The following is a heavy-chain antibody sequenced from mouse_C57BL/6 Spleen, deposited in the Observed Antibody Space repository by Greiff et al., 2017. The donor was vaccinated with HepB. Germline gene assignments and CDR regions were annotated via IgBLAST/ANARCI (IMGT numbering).Heavy chain of an antibody. V-gene: IGHV1-61*01. Sequence: QVQLQQPGAELVRPGSSVKLSCKASGYTFTSYWMDWVKQRPGQGLEWIGNIYPSDSETHYNQKFKDKATLTVDKSSSTAYTQLSSLTSEDSAVYYCARSAGGLFDYWGQGTTLTVSS. CDR2: IYPSDSET. J-gene: IGHJ2*01. CDR3: ARSAGGLFDY. D-gene: IGHD1-1*02. CDR1: GYTFTSYW.